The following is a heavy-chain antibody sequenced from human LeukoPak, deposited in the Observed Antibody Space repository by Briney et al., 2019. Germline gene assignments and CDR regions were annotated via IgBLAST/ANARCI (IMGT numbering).Heavy chain of an antibody. CDR3: ARVDGDYGPFDY. CDR1: GFTFSSYA. D-gene: IGHD4-17*01. CDR2: ISYDGSNK. V-gene: IGHV3-30*04. J-gene: IGHJ4*02. Sequence: TGGSLRLSCAASGFTFSSYAMHWVRQAPGKGPEWVAVISYDGSNKYYADSVKGRFTISRDNSKNTLYLQMNSLRAEDTAVYYCARVDGDYGPFDYWGQGTLVTVSS.